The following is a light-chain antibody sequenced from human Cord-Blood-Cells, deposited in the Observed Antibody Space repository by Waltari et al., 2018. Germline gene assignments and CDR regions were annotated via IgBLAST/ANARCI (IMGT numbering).Light chain of an antibody. V-gene: IGLV3-19*01. J-gene: IGLJ3*02. Sequence: SSELTQDPAVSVALGQTVRITCQGDRLRSYYASWYQQKPGQAPVLVIYGKNNRPSGIPYRFSGSSSGSTASLTITGAQAEDDADYYCNSRDSSGNHLWVFGGGTKLTVL. CDR1: RLRSYY. CDR2: GKN. CDR3: NSRDSSGNHLWV.